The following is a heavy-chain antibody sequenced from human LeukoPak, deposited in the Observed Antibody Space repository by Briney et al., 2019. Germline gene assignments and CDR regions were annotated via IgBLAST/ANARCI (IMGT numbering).Heavy chain of an antibody. V-gene: IGHV4-34*01. J-gene: IGHJ4*02. D-gene: IGHD6-6*01. Sequence: SETLSLTCAVYGGSFSGYYWSWIRQPPGKGLEWIGEINHSGSTNYNPSLKSRVTISVDTSKNQFSLKLSSVTAADTAVYYCARIIAARFDYWGQGILVTVSS. CDR1: GGSFSGYY. CDR3: ARIIAARFDY. CDR2: INHSGST.